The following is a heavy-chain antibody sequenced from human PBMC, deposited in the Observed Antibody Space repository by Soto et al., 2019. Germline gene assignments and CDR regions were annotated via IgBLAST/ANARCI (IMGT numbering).Heavy chain of an antibody. CDR1: GYPFTSHD. V-gene: IGHV1-8*01. Sequence: ASVKVSCKASGYPFTSHDINWVRQAPGQGLEWMGWMSPNTGNTGYAQKFQGRVTMTRNTSMSTVYMELSSLRSDDTAVYFCARDWGVVSYYYGMDFWGQGTTVTVSS. J-gene: IGHJ6*02. D-gene: IGHD7-27*01. CDR3: ARDWGVVSYYYGMDF. CDR2: MSPNTGNT.